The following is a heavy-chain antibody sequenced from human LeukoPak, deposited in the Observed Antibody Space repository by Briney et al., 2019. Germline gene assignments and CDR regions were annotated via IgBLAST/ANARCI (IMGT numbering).Heavy chain of an antibody. CDR2: IIPILGIA. Sequence: SVKVSCKASGGTFSSYAISWVRQAPGQGLEWMGRIIPILGIANYAQKFQGRVTITADKSTSTAYMELSSLRSEDTAVYYCARGLPYGDSEPSLDYWGQGTLVTVSS. J-gene: IGHJ4*02. D-gene: IGHD4-17*01. CDR3: ARGLPYGDSEPSLDY. V-gene: IGHV1-69*04. CDR1: GGTFSSYA.